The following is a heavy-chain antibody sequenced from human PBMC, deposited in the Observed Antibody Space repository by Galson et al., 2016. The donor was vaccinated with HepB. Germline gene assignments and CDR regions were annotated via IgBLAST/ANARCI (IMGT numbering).Heavy chain of an antibody. CDR1: GYSFTSYW. D-gene: IGHD3-16*01. CDR2: IYPGDSDT. J-gene: IGHJ3*02. Sequence: QSGAEVKKPGESLQISCKGFGYSFTSYWIGWVRQMPGKGLEWTGIIYPGDSDTRYSPSFQGQVTISADKSINTAYLQWSSLKAPDTAMYYCAREVLNAFDIWGQGTMVTVSS. CDR3: AREVLNAFDI. V-gene: IGHV5-51*01.